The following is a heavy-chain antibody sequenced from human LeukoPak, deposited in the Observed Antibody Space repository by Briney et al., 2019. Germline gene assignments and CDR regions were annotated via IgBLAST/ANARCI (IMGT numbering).Heavy chain of an antibody. V-gene: IGHV3-9*01. CDR2: ISWNSGRI. CDR1: GFTFDNYA. J-gene: IGHJ4*02. CDR3: ARGPYYDSSGYYY. D-gene: IGHD3-22*01. Sequence: GGSLRLSCAASGFTFDNYAMHWVRQAPGKGLEWVSGISWNSGRIGYADSVKGRFTISRDNAKNSLYLQMNSLRAEDTALYYCARGPYYDSSGYYYWGQGTLVTVSS.